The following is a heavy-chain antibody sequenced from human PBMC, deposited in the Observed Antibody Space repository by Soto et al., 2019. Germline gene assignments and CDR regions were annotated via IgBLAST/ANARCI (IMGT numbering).Heavy chain of an antibody. J-gene: IGHJ4*02. V-gene: IGHV3-33*01. CDR3: ASGGDTAMATTFREPFDY. D-gene: IGHD5-18*01. CDR2: IWYDGSNK. Sequence: QVQLVESGGGVVQPGRSLRLSCAASGFTFSSYGMHWVRQAPGKGLEWVAVIWYDGSNKYYADSVKGRFTISRDNSKNTLYLQMNSLRAEDTAVYYCASGGDTAMATTFREPFDYWGQGTLVTVSS. CDR1: GFTFSSYG.